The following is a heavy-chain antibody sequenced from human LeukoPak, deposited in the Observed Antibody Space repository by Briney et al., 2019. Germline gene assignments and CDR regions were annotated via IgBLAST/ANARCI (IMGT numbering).Heavy chain of an antibody. J-gene: IGHJ3*02. D-gene: IGHD4-11*01. CDR2: ITGTT. V-gene: IGHV3-23*01. CDR1: GFTFSSYD. Sequence: GGSLRLSCAASGFTFSSYDMSWVRQAPGKGLQWVSTITGTTHYADSVRGRFTISRDNSKNILYLQMNSLSTEDTAIYYCAKAFREYGGSTYSSFDIWGQGTMVTVSS. CDR3: AKAFREYGGSTYSSFDI.